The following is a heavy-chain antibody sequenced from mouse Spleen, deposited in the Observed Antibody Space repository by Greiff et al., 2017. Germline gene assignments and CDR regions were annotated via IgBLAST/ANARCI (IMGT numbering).Heavy chain of an antibody. V-gene: IGHV1-15*01. J-gene: IGHJ3*01. CDR3: TREGSTMITGFAY. CDR2: IDPETGGT. Sequence: QVQLQQSGAELVRPGASVTLSCKASGYTFTDYEMHWVKQTPVHGLEWIGAIDPETGGTAYNQKFKGKAILTADKSSSTAYMELRSLTSEDSAVYYCTREGSTMITGFAYWGQGTLVTVSA. D-gene: IGHD2-4*01. CDR1: GYTFTDYE.